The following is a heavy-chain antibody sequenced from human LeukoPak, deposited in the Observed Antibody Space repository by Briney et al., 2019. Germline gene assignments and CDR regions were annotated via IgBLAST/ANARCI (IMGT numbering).Heavy chain of an antibody. CDR1: GGSISSSSYF. CDR2: IYYSGST. V-gene: IGHV4-39*01. Sequence: SETLSLTCTVSGGSISSSSYFWGWIRQPPGKGLEWLGSIYYSGSTSYNTSLKSRVTISVDTSKNQFSLQLSSVTAAATAVYCCARLPLNYAIDYWGPGTLVTVSS. D-gene: IGHD4-11*01. J-gene: IGHJ4*02. CDR3: ARLPLNYAIDY.